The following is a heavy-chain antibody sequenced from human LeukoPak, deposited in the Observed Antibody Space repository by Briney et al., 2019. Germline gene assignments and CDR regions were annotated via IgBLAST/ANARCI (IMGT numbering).Heavy chain of an antibody. D-gene: IGHD3-22*01. CDR1: GGSISSSNW. J-gene: IGHJ6*02. V-gene: IGHV4-4*02. CDR3: ARARDYYDSSGYSYGMDV. CDR2: IYHSGST. Sequence: SETLSLTCAVSGGSISSSNWWSWVRQPLGKGLEWIGEIYHSGSTNYNPSLKSRVTISVDTSKNQFSLRLSSVTAADTAVYYCARARDYYDSSGYSYGMDVWGQGTTVTVSS.